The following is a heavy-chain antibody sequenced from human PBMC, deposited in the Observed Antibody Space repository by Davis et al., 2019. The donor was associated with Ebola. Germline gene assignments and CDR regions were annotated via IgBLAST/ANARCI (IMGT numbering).Heavy chain of an antibody. J-gene: IGHJ4*02. Sequence: SETLSLTCTVSGGSISSYYWSWIRQPPGKGLEWIGYIYYSGSTNYNPSLKSRVTISVDTSKNQFSLKLSSVTAADTAMYYCARAYYGWGTYYNGAVGYWGQGTLVTVSS. CDR1: GGSISSYY. D-gene: IGHD3-10*01. CDR2: IYYSGST. V-gene: IGHV4-59*12. CDR3: ARAYYGWGTYYNGAVGY.